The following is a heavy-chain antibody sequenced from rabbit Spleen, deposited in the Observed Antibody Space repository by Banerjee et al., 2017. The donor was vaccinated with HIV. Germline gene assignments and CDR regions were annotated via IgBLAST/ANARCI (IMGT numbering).Heavy chain of an antibody. V-gene: IGHV1S40*01. Sequence: QSLEESGGDLVKPGASLTLTCTASGFSFSNNYWMNWVRQAPGKGLEWIGCIYIGSDSAYYATWAKGRFTITKTSSTTVTLQMTSLTAADTATYFCASDTCSSFSTYGMDLWGPGTLVTVS. CDR1: GFSFSNNYW. D-gene: IGHD1-1*01. CDR3: ASDTCSSFSTYGMDL. J-gene: IGHJ6*01. CDR2: IYIGSDSA.